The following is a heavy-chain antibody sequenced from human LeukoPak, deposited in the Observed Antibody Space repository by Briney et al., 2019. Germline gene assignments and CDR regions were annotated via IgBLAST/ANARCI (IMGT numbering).Heavy chain of an antibody. V-gene: IGHV3-23*01. Sequence: GGSLRLSCAASGFNFSSYAMSWVRQAPGKGLEWVSAISGSGGSTYYADSVKGRFTISRDNSKNTLYLQMNSLRVEDTAVYYCAKVGRPTYCGGDCYTGLIDYWGRGTLVTVSS. CDR1: GFNFSSYA. J-gene: IGHJ4*02. CDR2: ISGSGGST. CDR3: AKVGRPTYCGGDCYTGLIDY. D-gene: IGHD2-21*02.